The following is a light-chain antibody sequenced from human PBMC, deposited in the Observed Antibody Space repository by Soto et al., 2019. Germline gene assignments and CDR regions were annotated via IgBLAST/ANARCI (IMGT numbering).Light chain of an antibody. CDR2: AAS. CDR1: QDNNSF. J-gene: IGKJ2*01. V-gene: IGKV1-9*01. CDR3: QQYGSSPYT. Sequence: IQLTQSPSSLSASVGDRVTISCRASQDNNSFVAWYQQKSGKAPKLLIYAASTLQSGVPSRFSGSGSGTDFTLTISSLQPEDFATYYCQQYGSSPYTFGQGTKLEIK.